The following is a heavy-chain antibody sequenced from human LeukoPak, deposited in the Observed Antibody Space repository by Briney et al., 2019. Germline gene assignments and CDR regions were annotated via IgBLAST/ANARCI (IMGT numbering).Heavy chain of an antibody. CDR1: GYTFTGYY. D-gene: IGHD3-3*01. J-gene: IGHJ3*02. CDR2: INPNSDGT. CDR3: AREPRITIFGVVIIFAFDI. V-gene: IGHV1-2*02. Sequence: ASVKVSCKASGYTFTGYYMHWVRQAPGLGLEWMGWINPNSDGTNYAQKFQGRVTMTRDTSISTAYMELSRLRSDDTAVYYCAREPRITIFGVVIIFAFDIWGQGTMVTVSS.